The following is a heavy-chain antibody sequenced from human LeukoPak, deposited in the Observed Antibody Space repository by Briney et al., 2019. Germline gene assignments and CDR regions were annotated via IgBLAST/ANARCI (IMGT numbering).Heavy chain of an antibody. V-gene: IGHV3-48*04. D-gene: IGHD1-26*01. CDR1: GFTFSSYG. J-gene: IGHJ3*02. CDR3: AREGWDLNALDI. Sequence: GGSLRLSCAAAGFTFSSYGMTWVRQAPGKGLGWVSYISSRSSNKYYADSVKGRFTISRDNAKNSLYLQMDSLRVEDTAVYYCAREGWDLNALDIWGQGTMVTVSP. CDR2: ISSRSSNK.